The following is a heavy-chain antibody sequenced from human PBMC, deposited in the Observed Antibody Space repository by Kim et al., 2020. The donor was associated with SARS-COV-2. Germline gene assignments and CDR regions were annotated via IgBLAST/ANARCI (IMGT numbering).Heavy chain of an antibody. CDR1: GDSVSSNSAA. D-gene: IGHD3-10*01. CDR3: ARDTLWFGELFPYYYSYYGMDV. V-gene: IGHV6-1*01. Sequence: SQTLSLTCAISGDSVSSNSAAWNWIRQSPSRGLEWLGRTYYRSKWYNDYAVSVKSRITINPDTSKNQFSLQLNSVTPEDTAVYYCARDTLWFGELFPYYYSYYGMDVWGQGTTVTVSS. CDR2: TYYRSKWYN. J-gene: IGHJ6*02.